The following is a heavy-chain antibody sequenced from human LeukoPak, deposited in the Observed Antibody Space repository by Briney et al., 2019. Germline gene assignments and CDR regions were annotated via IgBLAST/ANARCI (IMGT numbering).Heavy chain of an antibody. Sequence: GGSLRLSCAASGFTFSDYWMSWVRQAPGNGLEWVANIRQDGNEKYYVDSVKGRFTISRDNAKNSLYLQMNSLRAEDTAVYYCAKDRPPYYDFWSGYYTLPVFDYWGQRTLVTVSS. V-gene: IGHV3-7*03. D-gene: IGHD3-3*01. CDR2: IRQDGNEK. CDR3: AKDRPPYYDFWSGYYTLPVFDY. J-gene: IGHJ4*02. CDR1: GFTFSDYW.